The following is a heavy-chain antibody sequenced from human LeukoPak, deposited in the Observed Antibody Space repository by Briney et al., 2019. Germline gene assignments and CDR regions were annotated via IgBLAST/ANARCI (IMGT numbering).Heavy chain of an antibody. V-gene: IGHV1-69*13. CDR2: TIPLFNTA. CDR3: AREDQLVIQRAFDI. J-gene: IGHJ3*02. D-gene: IGHD3-10*01. Sequence: GASVKVSCKASGGTLRNFGISWVRQAPGQGLEWMGGTIPLFNTANYAHKFQGRINIIADEATSTAYMELTGLRSEDTAVYYCAREDQLVIQRAFDIWGQGTVVTVSS. CDR1: GGTLRNFG.